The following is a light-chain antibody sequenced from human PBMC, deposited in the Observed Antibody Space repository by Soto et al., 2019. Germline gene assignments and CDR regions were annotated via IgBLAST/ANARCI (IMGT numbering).Light chain of an antibody. J-gene: IGLJ1*01. CDR3: CSYAGNSEV. V-gene: IGLV2-23*02. CDR1: SVDVGGYNL. CDR2: EVT. Sequence: QSVLTQPASVSGSPGQSITIPCTGTSVDVGGYNLVSWYQQHPGKAPKLMIYEVTERPSGVSNRFSGSKSGNTASLTISGLQPDDEADYYCCSYAGNSEVFGPGTKVTVL.